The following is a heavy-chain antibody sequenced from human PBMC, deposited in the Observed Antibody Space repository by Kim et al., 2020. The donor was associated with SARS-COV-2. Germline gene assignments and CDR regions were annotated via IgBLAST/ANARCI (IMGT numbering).Heavy chain of an antibody. CDR1: GFTFSSYG. V-gene: IGHV3-33*01. CDR2: IWYDGSNK. CDR3: ARDGDVLLWFGGWYFDY. Sequence: GWSLRLSCAASGFTFSSYGMHWVRQAPGKGLEWVAVIWYDGSNKYYADSVKGRFTISRDNSKNTLYLQMNSLRAEDTAVYYCARDGDVLLWFGGWYFDYWGQGTLVTVSS. D-gene: IGHD3-10*01. J-gene: IGHJ4*02.